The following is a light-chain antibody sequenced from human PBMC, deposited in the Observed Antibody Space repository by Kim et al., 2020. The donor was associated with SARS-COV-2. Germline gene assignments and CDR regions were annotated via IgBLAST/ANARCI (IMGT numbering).Light chain of an antibody. CDR2: IAS. Sequence: DIQMTQSPSSLSASVGDRVTITCRASQGITKSLAWYQQKPGRAPKLLLSIASRLESGVPTRFSGSGSGTDYTLTISGLQPEDFANYYCQQYYSTPYTFGQGTKLEIK. CDR3: QQYYSTPYT. V-gene: IGKV1-NL1*01. CDR1: QGITKS. J-gene: IGKJ2*01.